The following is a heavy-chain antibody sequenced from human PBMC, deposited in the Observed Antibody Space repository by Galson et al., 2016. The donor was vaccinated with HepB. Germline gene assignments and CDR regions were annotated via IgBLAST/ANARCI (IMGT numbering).Heavy chain of an antibody. Sequence: SLRLSCAAPGFTFSTYGMSWVRQAPGKGLEWVSVISGSGGSTYYADSVTGRFTISRDNSKKPLYLQMNSRRAEDTAVYYCARVITMVRGILKQRDYYGMDVWGQGTTVTVSS. V-gene: IGHV3-23*01. J-gene: IGHJ6*02. CDR2: ISGSGGST. CDR3: ARVITMVRGILKQRDYYGMDV. CDR1: GFTFSTYG. D-gene: IGHD3-10*01.